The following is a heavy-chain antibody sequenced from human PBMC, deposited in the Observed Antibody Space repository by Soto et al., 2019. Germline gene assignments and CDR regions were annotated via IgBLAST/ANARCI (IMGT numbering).Heavy chain of an antibody. J-gene: IGHJ4*02. CDR3: ASSYGSGYRAFDY. CDR2: VNPIVSMS. CDR1: GDTFNFYS. V-gene: IGHV1-69*02. Sequence: QVQLVQSGAEVKRPGSSVKVSCKASGDTFNFYSINWVRQAPGLGLEWMGRVNPIVSMSNYAQKFQGRVKMTADKSTSTAYMELSSLRSEDTAIYSGASSYGSGYRAFDYWGQGALVTVSS. D-gene: IGHD3-10*01.